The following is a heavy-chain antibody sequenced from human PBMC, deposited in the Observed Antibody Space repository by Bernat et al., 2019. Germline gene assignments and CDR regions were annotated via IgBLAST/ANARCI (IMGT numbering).Heavy chain of an antibody. Sequence: EVQLVESGGGLVKPGGSLRLSCAASGFILSDAWMSWVRQAPGKGLEWVGRIRSKSDGGTTDYTAFVKGGFTISRDDSKNTLYLQMNSLKTKDTAVYYCTTGRDWGQGTLVIVSS. CDR2: IRSKSDGGTT. CDR1: GFILSDAW. V-gene: IGHV3-15*07. J-gene: IGHJ4*02. CDR3: TTGRD.